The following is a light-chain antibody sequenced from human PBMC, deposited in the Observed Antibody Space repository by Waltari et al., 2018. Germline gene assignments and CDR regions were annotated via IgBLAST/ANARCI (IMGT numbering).Light chain of an antibody. CDR1: SSDVGGYNF. CDR2: DVA. J-gene: IGLJ1*01. CDR3: SSYTSSSTRV. Sequence: QSALTQPASVSGSPGQSISISCTGTSSDVGGYNFVSWYQQHPGKAPHLMIYDVANRPSVVSNRFSVSKSGNTASLTISCLQAEDEADYYCSSYTSSSTRVFVTGTKVTVL. V-gene: IGLV2-14*03.